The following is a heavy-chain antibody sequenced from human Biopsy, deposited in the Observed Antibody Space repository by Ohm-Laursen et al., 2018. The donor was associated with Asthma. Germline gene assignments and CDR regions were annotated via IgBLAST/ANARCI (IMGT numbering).Heavy chain of an antibody. CDR3: AKEVFPGWELRRGPEN. CDR1: GFSFSNYG. V-gene: IGHV3-30*18. Sequence: SLRLSCSASGFSFSNYGMHWVRQAPGKKKKKEEDITIDGSNKYYADFVKGRFTISRDNSKNTLYLQMNSLRAEDTAVYYCAKEVFPGWELRRGPENWGQGTLVTVSS. D-gene: IGHD1-26*01. J-gene: IGHJ4*02. CDR2: ITIDGSNK.